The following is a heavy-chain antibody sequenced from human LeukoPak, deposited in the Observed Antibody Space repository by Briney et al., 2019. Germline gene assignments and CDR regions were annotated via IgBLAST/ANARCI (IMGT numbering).Heavy chain of an antibody. CDR1: GFTVSNNY. V-gene: IGHV3-53*01. CDR2: IYSGGDT. D-gene: IGHD1-7*01. CDR3: ARDRVNYEDGMDV. J-gene: IGHJ6*02. Sequence: PGGSLRLSCAASGFTVSNNYMTWVRQAPGKGLEWVSVIYSGGDTYYADSVKGRFTISRDNSKNTLYLQMNNLRAEDTAVYYCARDRVNYEDGMDVWGQGTTVTVSS.